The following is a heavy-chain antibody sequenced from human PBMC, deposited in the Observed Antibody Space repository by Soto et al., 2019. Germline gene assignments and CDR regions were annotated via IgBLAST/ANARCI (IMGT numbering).Heavy chain of an antibody. CDR1: GYTFTSYY. Sequence: QVQLVQSGAEVKKPGASVKVSCKASGYTFTSYYMHWVRQAPGQGLEWMGIINPSGGSTSYAQKFQGRVTMTRDQSTSTVYMELSSLRSEDTAVYYCASLGVATGFDYWGQGTLVTVSS. V-gene: IGHV1-46*03. J-gene: IGHJ4*02. CDR3: ASLGVATGFDY. CDR2: INPSGGST. D-gene: IGHD5-12*01.